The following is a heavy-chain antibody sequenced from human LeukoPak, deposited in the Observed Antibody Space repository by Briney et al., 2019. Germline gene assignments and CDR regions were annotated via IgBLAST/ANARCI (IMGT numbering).Heavy chain of an antibody. CDR2: ISSSSSYI. CDR1: GFTFSSYS. D-gene: IGHD6-6*01. J-gene: IGHJ4*02. Sequence: PGGSLRLSCAASGFTFSSYSMNWVRQAPGEGLEWVSSISSSSSYIYYADSVKGRFTISRDNAKNSLYLQMNSLRAEDTAVYYCAMRSSIAAFDYWGQGTLVTVSS. CDR3: AMRSSIAAFDY. V-gene: IGHV3-21*01.